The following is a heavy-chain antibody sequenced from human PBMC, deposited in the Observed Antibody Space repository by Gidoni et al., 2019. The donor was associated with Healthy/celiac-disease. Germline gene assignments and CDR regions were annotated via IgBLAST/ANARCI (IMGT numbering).Heavy chain of an antibody. D-gene: IGHD3-10*01. CDR3: AKDLGFYGGDYYYGMDV. Sequence: EVQLLESGGGLVQPGGSLRLSCAASGFTYSSYAMGWVRQAPGKGLEWVSAISGSGGSTYYAASVKGRFTISRDNSKNTLYLQMNSLRAEDTAVYYCAKDLGFYGGDYYYGMDVWGQGTTVTVSS. CDR2: ISGSGGST. V-gene: IGHV3-23*01. CDR1: GFTYSSYA. J-gene: IGHJ6*02.